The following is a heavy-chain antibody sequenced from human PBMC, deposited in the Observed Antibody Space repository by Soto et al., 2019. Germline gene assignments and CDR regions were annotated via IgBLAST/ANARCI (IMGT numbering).Heavy chain of an antibody. J-gene: IGHJ5*02. CDR1: GFTFSSYA. V-gene: IGHV3-30-3*01. D-gene: IGHD3-10*01. CDR2: ISYDGSNK. Sequence: PGGSLRLSCAASGFTFSSYAMHWVRQAPGKGLEWVAVISYDGSNKYYADSVKGRFTISRDNSKNTLYLQMNSLRAEDTAVYYCARDPTYYYGSGSPHGWFDPWGQGTLVTVSS. CDR3: ARDPTYYYGSGSPHGWFDP.